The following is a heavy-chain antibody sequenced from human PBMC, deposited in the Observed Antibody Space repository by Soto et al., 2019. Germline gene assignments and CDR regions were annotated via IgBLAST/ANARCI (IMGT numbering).Heavy chain of an antibody. D-gene: IGHD3-16*01. J-gene: IGHJ5*02. CDR3: AHIPNYYQYDWSDP. Sequence: QFMLKESGPTLVKPTQTLTLTCTFSGFSLTTRGVGVGWIRQPPGKALECLALIYWDDDKRYSPSLQSRLSITKDTSKNQVVLTMTNVDPMDTATYYCAHIPNYYQYDWSDPWGQGTLVSVSS. CDR2: IYWDDDK. V-gene: IGHV2-5*02. CDR1: GFSLTTRGVG.